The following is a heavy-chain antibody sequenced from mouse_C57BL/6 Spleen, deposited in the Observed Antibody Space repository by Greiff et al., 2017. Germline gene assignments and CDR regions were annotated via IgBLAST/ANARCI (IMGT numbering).Heavy chain of an antibody. CDR1: GYTFTSYW. CDR2: IDPSDSYT. J-gene: IGHJ2*01. CDR3: ARRGYPHYFDF. Sequence: VQLQQSGAELVMPGASVKLSCKASGYTFTSYWMHWVKQRPGQGLEWIGEIDPSDSYTNYNQKFKGKSTLTVDKSSSTAYMQLSSLTSEDSAVYYCARRGYPHYFDFWGQGTTLTVSS. V-gene: IGHV1-69*01.